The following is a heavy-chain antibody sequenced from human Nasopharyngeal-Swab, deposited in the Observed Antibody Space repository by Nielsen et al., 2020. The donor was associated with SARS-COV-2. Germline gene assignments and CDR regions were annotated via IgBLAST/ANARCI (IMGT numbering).Heavy chain of an antibody. CDR3: ARGGDGGLAHFDY. CDR2: IYNSGRT. J-gene: IGHJ4*02. D-gene: IGHD2-21*01. CDR1: VGSFSGYY. Sequence: SETLSLTCAVYVGSFSGYYWSWIRQPPGKRLEWIGYIYNSGRTTDYNPSLKSRVTISLDTSKNQFSLKLSSVTAADTAVYYCARGGDGGLAHFDYWGQGNLVTVSS. V-gene: IGHV4-59*01.